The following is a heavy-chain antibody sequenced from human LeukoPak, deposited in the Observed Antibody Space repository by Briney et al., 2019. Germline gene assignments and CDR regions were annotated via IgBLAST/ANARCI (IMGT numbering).Heavy chain of an antibody. J-gene: IGHJ6*03. CDR1: GFTFSSYW. CDR2: IKPDGSEK. D-gene: IGHD2-15*01. CDR3: ARLGYCSGGSCYATYYYYYYMDV. Sequence: GGSLRLSCAASGFTFSSYWMSWVRQAPGKGLEWVANIKPDGSEKYYVDSVKGRFTISRDNAKKSMYLQMNSLRAEDTAVYYCARLGYCSGGSCYATYYYYYYMDVWGKGTTVTVSS. V-gene: IGHV3-7*01.